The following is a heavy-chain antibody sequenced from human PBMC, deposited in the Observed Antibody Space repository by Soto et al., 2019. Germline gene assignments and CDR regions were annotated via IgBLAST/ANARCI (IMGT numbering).Heavy chain of an antibody. CDR3: ARDLGRGYSGYDLLDY. J-gene: IGHJ4*02. CDR2: IIPILGIA. Sequence: GASVKVSCEACGGTFSSYTISWVPQAPGQGLEWMGRIIPILGIANYAQKFQGRVTITADKSTSTAYMELSSLRSEDTAVYYCARDLGRGYSGYDLLDYWGQGTLVTVSS. D-gene: IGHD5-12*01. V-gene: IGHV1-69*04. CDR1: GGTFSSYT.